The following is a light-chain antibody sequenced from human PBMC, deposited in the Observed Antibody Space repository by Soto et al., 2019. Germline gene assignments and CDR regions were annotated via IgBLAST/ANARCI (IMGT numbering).Light chain of an antibody. Sequence: DIQMTQSPSSLSASVGDRVTITCRASQSISSYLNWYQQKPGKAPKLLIYAASSLQSGVPSRFSGSGSGTDFTLTISSLQPEDFATYCCQQRYSTPPLPFGGGTKVEIK. V-gene: IGKV1-39*01. CDR3: QQRYSTPPLP. J-gene: IGKJ4*01. CDR1: QSISSY. CDR2: AAS.